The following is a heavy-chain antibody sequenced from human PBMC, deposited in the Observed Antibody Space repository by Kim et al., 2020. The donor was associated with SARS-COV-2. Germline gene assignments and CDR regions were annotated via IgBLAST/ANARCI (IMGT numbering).Heavy chain of an antibody. D-gene: IGHD6-6*01. Sequence: SETLSLTCTVSGGSISSGGYYWSWIRQHPGKGLEWIGYIYYSGSTYYNPSLKSRVTISVDTSKNQFSLKLSSVTAADTAVYYCVRTSAARFDYWGQGTLVTVSS. J-gene: IGHJ4*02. CDR3: VRTSAARFDY. CDR2: IYYSGST. CDR1: GGSISSGGYY. V-gene: IGHV4-31*03.